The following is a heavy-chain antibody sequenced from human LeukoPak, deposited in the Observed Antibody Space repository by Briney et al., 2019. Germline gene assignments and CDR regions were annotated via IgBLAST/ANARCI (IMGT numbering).Heavy chain of an antibody. J-gene: IGHJ5*02. Sequence: PSETLSLTCAVYGGSFSGYYWSWIRQPPGKGLEWIGEINHSGSTNYNPSLKSRVTISVDTSKNQFSLKQSSVTAADTAVYYCARRRGWFDPWGQGTLVTVSS. CDR1: GGSFSGYY. CDR3: ARRRGWFDP. CDR2: INHSGST. V-gene: IGHV4-34*01. D-gene: IGHD3-10*01.